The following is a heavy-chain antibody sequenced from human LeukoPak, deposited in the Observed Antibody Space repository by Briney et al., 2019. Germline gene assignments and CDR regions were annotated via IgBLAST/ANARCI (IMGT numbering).Heavy chain of an antibody. D-gene: IGHD2-2*01. J-gene: IGHJ3*02. CDR1: GFTFSSYS. CDR2: ISSSSSTI. CDR3: ARGPRYCSSTSCAGGAFDI. Sequence: PGGSLRLSCAASGFTFSSYSMNWVRQAPGKGLEWVSYISSSSSTIYYADSVKGRFTISRDNAKNSLYLQMNSLRAEDTAVYYCARGPRYCSSTSCAGGAFDIWGQGTMVTVSS. V-gene: IGHV3-48*04.